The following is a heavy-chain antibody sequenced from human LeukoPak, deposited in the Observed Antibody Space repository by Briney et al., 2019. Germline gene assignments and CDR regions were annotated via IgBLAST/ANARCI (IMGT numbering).Heavy chain of an antibody. D-gene: IGHD5-24*01. J-gene: IGHJ4*02. Sequence: GGSLRLSCAASGFTFSSYAMSWVRQAPGKGLEWVSAISGSGGSTYYADSVKGRFTISRDNSKNTLYLQMNSLRAEDTAVYYCAKVIWLQFVVGPLGYWGQGTLVTVSS. CDR3: AKVIWLQFVVGPLGY. V-gene: IGHV3-23*01. CDR2: ISGSGGST. CDR1: GFTFSSYA.